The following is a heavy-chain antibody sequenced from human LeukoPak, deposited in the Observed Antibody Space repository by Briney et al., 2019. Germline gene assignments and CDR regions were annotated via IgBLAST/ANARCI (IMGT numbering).Heavy chain of an antibody. CDR2: INPNSGGT. Sequence: ASVKVSCKASGYTFTGYYMHWVRQAPGQGLEWMGWINPNSGGTNYAQKFQGRFTMTRDTSISTAYMELSRLRSDDTAVYYCARVFDSSSSGGAFDIWGQGTMVTVSS. V-gene: IGHV1-2*02. CDR3: ARVFDSSSSGGAFDI. D-gene: IGHD6-13*01. J-gene: IGHJ3*02. CDR1: GYTFTGYY.